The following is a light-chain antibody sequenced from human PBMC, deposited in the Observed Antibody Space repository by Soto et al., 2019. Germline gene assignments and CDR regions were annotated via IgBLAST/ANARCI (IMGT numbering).Light chain of an antibody. J-gene: IGKJ2*02. V-gene: IGKV3-20*01. CDR1: QSVSSSY. CDR2: GAS. CDR3: QQYGSSPCT. Sequence: EIVLTQSPGTLSLSPGERATLSCRASQSVSSSYLAWYQQKPGQAPRLLIYGASSRATGIPDRFSGCGSGTDFTLTISRPEPEDFAVYYCQQYGSSPCTFGQGTKLEIK.